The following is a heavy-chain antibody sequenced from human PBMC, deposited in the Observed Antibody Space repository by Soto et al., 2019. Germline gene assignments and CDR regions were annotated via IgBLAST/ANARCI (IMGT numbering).Heavy chain of an antibody. Sequence: EVQLVESGGGWVQPGGSLRLSCAASGFIFTNYGLTWVRQAPGKGLEYVSHIGLTTTATLYADSVRGRFTISRDNAKKSVYLQMNSLSDEDTAVYYCTRDPDGDLDFDYWGQGTLVTVSS. V-gene: IGHV3-48*02. CDR3: TRDPDGDLDFDY. CDR1: GFIFTNYG. D-gene: IGHD4-17*01. J-gene: IGHJ4*02. CDR2: IGLTTTAT.